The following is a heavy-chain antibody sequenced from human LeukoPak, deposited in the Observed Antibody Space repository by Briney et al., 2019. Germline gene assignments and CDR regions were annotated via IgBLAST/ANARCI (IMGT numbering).Heavy chain of an antibody. Sequence: SETLSLTCTVSGGSTSSSNYYWGWIRQPPGKGLEWIGGIHYSGNTYYNPSLKSRVTISIDASKNQFSLKLSSVTAADTAVYYCARLGAGPTYYDFWSGYSSFYFDYWGQGTLVTVSS. CDR2: IHYSGNT. D-gene: IGHD3-3*01. V-gene: IGHV4-39*01. CDR1: GGSTSSSNYY. CDR3: ARLGAGPTYYDFWSGYSSFYFDY. J-gene: IGHJ4*02.